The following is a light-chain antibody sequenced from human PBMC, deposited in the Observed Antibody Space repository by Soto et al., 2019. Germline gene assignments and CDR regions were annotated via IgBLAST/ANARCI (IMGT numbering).Light chain of an antibody. Sequence: IVMTMSPATLSVSQGERAPLSCRASQSVRGNLAWYQQKPGQAPRLLIYGVSTKATGIPARFSGSGSGTEFTLTISSLQSEDFAVYYCQQYKNWPQTFGQGTKVDI. J-gene: IGKJ1*01. CDR3: QQYKNWPQT. CDR1: QSVRGN. CDR2: GVS. V-gene: IGKV3D-15*01.